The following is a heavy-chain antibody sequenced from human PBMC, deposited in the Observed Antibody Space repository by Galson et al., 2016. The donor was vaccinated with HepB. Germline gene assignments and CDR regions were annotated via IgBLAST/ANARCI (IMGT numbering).Heavy chain of an antibody. V-gene: IGHV3-30*03. CDR2: IPFDAGKQ. D-gene: IGHD7-27*01. CDR1: GFALSSYG. J-gene: IGHJ4*02. CDR3: ARDYSYSSNWPGY. Sequence: SLRLSCAVSGFALSSYGMHWVRQVPGKGLEWVADIPFDAGKQHYADSVQGRFSISRDTSRVYLQMSSLTPADTGLYYCARDYSYSSNWPGYWGQGTLVIVSS.